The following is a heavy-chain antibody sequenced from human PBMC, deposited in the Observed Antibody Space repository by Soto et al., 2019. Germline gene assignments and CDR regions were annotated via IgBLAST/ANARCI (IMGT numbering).Heavy chain of an antibody. CDR3: AHRQGHGQWLVRWQVEWFDP. J-gene: IGHJ5*02. Sequence: QITLKESGPTLVKPTQTLTLTCTFSGFSLSTSGVGVGWIRQPPGKALEWLALIYWNDDKRYSPSLKSRLTISTNPPKNQVVITITNMDAVDSATYYCAHRQGHGQWLVRWQVEWFDPWGQGTLVTVSS. V-gene: IGHV2-5*01. CDR2: IYWNDDK. CDR1: GFSLSTSGVG. D-gene: IGHD6-19*01.